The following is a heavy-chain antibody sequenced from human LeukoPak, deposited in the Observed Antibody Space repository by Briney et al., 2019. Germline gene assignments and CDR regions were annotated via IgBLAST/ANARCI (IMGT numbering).Heavy chain of an antibody. CDR3: ASLATGYYVGAFDI. V-gene: IGHV4-39*07. CDR1: GGSISSSSYY. J-gene: IGHJ3*02. D-gene: IGHD3-9*01. CDR2: INHSGST. Sequence: SETLSLTCTVSGGSISSSSYYWSWIRQPPGKGLEWIGEINHSGSTNYNPSLKSRVTISVDTSKNQFSLKLSSVTAADTAVYYCASLATGYYVGAFDIWGQGTMVTVSS.